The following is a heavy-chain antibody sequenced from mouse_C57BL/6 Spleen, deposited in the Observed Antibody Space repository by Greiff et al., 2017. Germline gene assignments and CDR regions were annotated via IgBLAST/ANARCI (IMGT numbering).Heavy chain of an antibody. Sequence: EVKLVESGPGLAKPSQTLSLTCSVTGYSITSDYWNWIRKFQGNKLEYMGYISYSGSTYYNPSLKSRISITRDTSKNQYYLQLNSVTTEDTATYYCASSLGNPYWYFDVWGTGTTVTVSS. CDR1: GYSITSDY. CDR3: ASSLGNPYWYFDV. D-gene: IGHD2-1*01. CDR2: ISYSGST. J-gene: IGHJ1*03. V-gene: IGHV3-8*01.